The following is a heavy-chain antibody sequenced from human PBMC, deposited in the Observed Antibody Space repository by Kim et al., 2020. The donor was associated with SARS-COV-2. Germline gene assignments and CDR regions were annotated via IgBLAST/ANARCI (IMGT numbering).Heavy chain of an antibody. CDR2: SRNKANSYTT. Sequence: GGSLRLSCAASGFTFSDHYMDWVRQAPGKGLEWVGRSRNKANSYTTEYAASVKGRFTISRDDSKNSLYLQMNSLKSEDTAVYYCVRAYGGSAYTFDCWGQGTLVTVSS. CDR3: VRAYGGSAYTFDC. D-gene: IGHD3-22*01. V-gene: IGHV3-72*01. J-gene: IGHJ4*02. CDR1: GFTFSDHY.